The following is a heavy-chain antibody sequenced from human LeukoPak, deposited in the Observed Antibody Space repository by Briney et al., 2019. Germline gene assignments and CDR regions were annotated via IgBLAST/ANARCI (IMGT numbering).Heavy chain of an antibody. CDR1: GFTLSSYA. CDR2: ISGSGGST. Sequence: PGGSLRLSCAASGFTLSSYAMSWVRQAPGKGLEWVSAISGSGGSTYYADSVKGRFTISRDNSKNTLYLQMNSLRAEDTAVYYCAKDGALRGEHDYWGQGTLVTVSS. D-gene: IGHD5-12*01. J-gene: IGHJ4*02. CDR3: AKDGALRGEHDY. V-gene: IGHV3-23*01.